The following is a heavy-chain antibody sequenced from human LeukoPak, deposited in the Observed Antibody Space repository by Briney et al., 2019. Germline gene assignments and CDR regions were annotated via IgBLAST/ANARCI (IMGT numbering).Heavy chain of an antibody. V-gene: IGHV3-11*04. D-gene: IGHD4-17*01. J-gene: IGHJ4*02. CDR2: ISPSGTDI. CDR1: AFTFSDNY. CDR3: ARDSPIYGGDYESMDY. Sequence: PGGSLRLSCAVSAFTFSDNYMTWIRQAPGKGLESVSYISPSGTDISYADSVKGRFTISRDNAKNSLYLQMNSLRAEDTAVYYCARDSPIYGGDYESMDYWGQGTLVTVSS.